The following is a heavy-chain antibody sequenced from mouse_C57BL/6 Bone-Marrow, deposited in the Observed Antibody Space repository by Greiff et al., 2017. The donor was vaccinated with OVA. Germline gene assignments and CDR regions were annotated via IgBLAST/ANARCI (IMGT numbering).Heavy chain of an antibody. V-gene: IGHV5-15*01. CDR1: GFTFSDYG. Sequence: EVKLVESGGGLVQPGGSLKLSCAASGFTFSDYGMAWVRQAPRKGPEWVAFISNLAYSIYYADTVTGRFTISIENAKNPLYLEMSSLRSEDTAMYYCASLGSSYVGFAYWGQGTLVTVSA. J-gene: IGHJ3*01. CDR2: ISNLAYSI. CDR3: ASLGSSYVGFAY. D-gene: IGHD1-1*01.